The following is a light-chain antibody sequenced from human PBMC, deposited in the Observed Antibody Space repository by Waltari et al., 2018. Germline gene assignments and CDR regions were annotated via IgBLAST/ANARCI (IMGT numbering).Light chain of an antibody. CDR3: QQYVSSPLT. CDR1: QSVSSHF. J-gene: IGKJ4*01. CDR2: GAS. Sequence: ELVLTQSPGTLSLSPGERATLSCRASQSVSSHFLAWYQQKPGQAPRLLIYGASSRATGIPDRFSGSGSGTGFTLTISRLEPEDFAVYYCQQYVSSPLTFGGGTKVEIK. V-gene: IGKV3-20*01.